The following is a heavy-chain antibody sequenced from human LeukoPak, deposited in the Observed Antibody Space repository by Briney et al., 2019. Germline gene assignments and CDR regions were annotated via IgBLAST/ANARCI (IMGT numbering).Heavy chain of an antibody. Sequence: PGGSLRLSCAASGFTFSSYWMSWVRQAPGKGLEWVANIKQDGSEKYYVDSVKGRFTISRDNAKNSLYLQMNSLRAEDTAVYYCARDPCSSTSCYLPPSYGMDVWGQGTTVTVSS. D-gene: IGHD2-2*01. CDR1: GFTFSSYW. V-gene: IGHV3-7*01. J-gene: IGHJ6*02. CDR3: ARDPCSSTSCYLPPSYGMDV. CDR2: IKQDGSEK.